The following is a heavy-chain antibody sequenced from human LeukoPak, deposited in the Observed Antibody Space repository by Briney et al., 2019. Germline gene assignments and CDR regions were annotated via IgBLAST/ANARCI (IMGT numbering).Heavy chain of an antibody. Sequence: GASVKVSCKASGYTFFNYGISWVRQAPGQGPEWIGWISAYDGNTNYAQKLQDRVAVTRDISTSTAYMELRSLRSDDTAVYYCGRDGVVTSYYFDYWGQGTLVTVSS. D-gene: IGHD3-3*01. CDR3: GRDGVVTSYYFDY. CDR1: GYTFFNYG. CDR2: ISAYDGNT. V-gene: IGHV1-18*01. J-gene: IGHJ4*02.